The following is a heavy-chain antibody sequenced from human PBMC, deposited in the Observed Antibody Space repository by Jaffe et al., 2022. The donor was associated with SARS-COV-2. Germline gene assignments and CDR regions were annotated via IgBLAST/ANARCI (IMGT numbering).Heavy chain of an antibody. CDR1: GFTFSSYG. V-gene: IGHV3-33*01. CDR2: IWYDGSNK. Sequence: QVQLVESGGGVVQPGRSLRLSCAASGFTFSSYGMHWVRQAPGKGLEWVAVIWYDGSNKYYADSVKGRFTISRDNSKNTLYLQMNSLRAEDTAVYYCARDGGGGYEQYYFDYWGQGTLVTVSS. CDR3: ARDGGGGYEQYYFDY. J-gene: IGHJ4*02. D-gene: IGHD5-12*01.